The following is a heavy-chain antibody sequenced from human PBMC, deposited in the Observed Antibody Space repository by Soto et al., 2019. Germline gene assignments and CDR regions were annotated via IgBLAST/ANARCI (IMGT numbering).Heavy chain of an antibody. CDR3: AKDLGPLKLLNYVFYGLDV. Sequence: HPGGSLRLCCSASGFTVSSSYMSWVRQAPGMGLEWVAVIESGGTAHYADSVKGRFTISRDNPNNIIYLQLHTLRAEDTAVYYCAKDLGPLKLLNYVFYGLDVWGQGTTVTVSS. J-gene: IGHJ6*02. V-gene: IGHV3-53*01. CDR2: IESGGTA. CDR1: GFTVSSSY. D-gene: IGHD2-21*02.